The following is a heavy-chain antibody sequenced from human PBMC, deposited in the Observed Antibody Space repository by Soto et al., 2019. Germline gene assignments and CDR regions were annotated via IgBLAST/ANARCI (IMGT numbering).Heavy chain of an antibody. CDR1: GFTFSGYG. J-gene: IGHJ4*02. CDR2: VRYDGSNI. CDR3: ARDGVGATTYFGYFDY. Sequence: GGSLRLSCGASGFTFSGYGMHWVRQAPGKGLDWVAVVRYDGSNIYYADSVKGRFTISRDNSKNTLYLQMNSLRAEDTVFFYCARDGVGATTYFGYFDYWGQGTLVTVSS. V-gene: IGHV3-33*01. D-gene: IGHD1-26*01.